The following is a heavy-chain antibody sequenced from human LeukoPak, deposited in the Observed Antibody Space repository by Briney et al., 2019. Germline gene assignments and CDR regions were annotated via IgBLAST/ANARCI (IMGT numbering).Heavy chain of an antibody. CDR3: ARDSHLWFGGLIYGLGY. V-gene: IGHV3-7*01. Sequence: AGSLRLSCAASGFTFNTYWMTWVRQAPGKGLEWVANINEDGREKYYVDSVKGRFTISRDNAKNSLYLQMNSLRAEDTAVYYCARDSHLWFGGLIYGLGYWGQGTLVTVSS. CDR2: INEDGREK. D-gene: IGHD3-10*01. CDR1: GFTFNTYW. J-gene: IGHJ4*02.